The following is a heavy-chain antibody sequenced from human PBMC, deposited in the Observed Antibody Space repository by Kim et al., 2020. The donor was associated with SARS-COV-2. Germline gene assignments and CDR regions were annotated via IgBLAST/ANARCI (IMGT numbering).Heavy chain of an antibody. D-gene: IGHD3-22*01. Sequence: GGSLRLSCAASGFTFSSYSMNWVRQAPGKGLEWVSSISSSSSYIYYADSVKGRFTISRDNAKNSLYLQMNSLRAEDTAVYYCARVHGDSSGGLSFDYWGQGTLVTVSS. V-gene: IGHV3-21*01. J-gene: IGHJ4*02. CDR2: ISSSSSYI. CDR1: GFTFSSYS. CDR3: ARVHGDSSGGLSFDY.